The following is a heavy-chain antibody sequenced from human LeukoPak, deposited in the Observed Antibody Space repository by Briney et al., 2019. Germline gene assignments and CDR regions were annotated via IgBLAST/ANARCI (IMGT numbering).Heavy chain of an antibody. CDR2: IYYSGST. J-gene: IGHJ2*01. V-gene: IGHV4-59*01. Sequence: PSETLSLTCTVSGGSISSYYWSWIRQPPGKGLEWIGYIYYSGSTNYNPSLKSRVTISVDTSKNQFSLKLSSVTAADTAVYYCARVLGYYDRSGYYYGYWYFDLWGRGTLVTVSS. CDR3: ARVLGYYDRSGYYYGYWYFDL. D-gene: IGHD3-22*01. CDR1: GGSISSYY.